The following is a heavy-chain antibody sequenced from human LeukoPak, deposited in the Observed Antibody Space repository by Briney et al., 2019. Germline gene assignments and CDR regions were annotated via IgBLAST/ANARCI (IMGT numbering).Heavy chain of an antibody. CDR1: GYTFTSYG. CDR2: ISAYNGNT. CDR3: ARLEYSRSYRAFNYMDV. Sequence: GSSVKVSCKASGYTFTSYGIRWVRQALGQGLEWIGWISAYNGNTNYTQKLQGRVTMTTDTSTSTAYMDLRSLRSDDTAVYYCARLEYSRSYRAFNYMDVWGKGTTVTVSS. V-gene: IGHV1-18*01. J-gene: IGHJ6*03. D-gene: IGHD6-6*01.